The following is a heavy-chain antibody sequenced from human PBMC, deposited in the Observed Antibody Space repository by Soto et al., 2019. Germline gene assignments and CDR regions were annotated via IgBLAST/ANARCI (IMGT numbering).Heavy chain of an antibody. CDR1: GGSISSYY. Sequence: SETLPLTCTVSGGSISSYYWCWIRQPQGKGLEWIGYIYYSGSTNYNTSLKSRVTISVDTSKNQFSLKLSSVTAADTAVYYCARAPRGNYGYPSYFDYWGQGTLVTVSS. D-gene: IGHD3-10*01. J-gene: IGHJ4*02. CDR2: IYYSGST. V-gene: IGHV4-59*01. CDR3: ARAPRGNYGYPSYFDY.